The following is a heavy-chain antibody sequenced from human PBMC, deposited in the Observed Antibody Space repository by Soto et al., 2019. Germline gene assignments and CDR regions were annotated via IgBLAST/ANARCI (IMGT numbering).Heavy chain of an antibody. Sequence: EVQLVESGGGLVQPGGSLRLSCAASGFTVSNSYMSWVRQAPGKGLEYGSVIYSGGGTYYADSVKGRFTISRDNSKNTLYLQMNSLGAEDTAVYYCARSPTRTNYADYFDPWGQGTLVTVSS. CDR1: GFTVSNSY. V-gene: IGHV3-66*01. CDR2: IYSGGGT. J-gene: IGHJ5*02. CDR3: ARSPTRTNYADYFDP. D-gene: IGHD4-17*01.